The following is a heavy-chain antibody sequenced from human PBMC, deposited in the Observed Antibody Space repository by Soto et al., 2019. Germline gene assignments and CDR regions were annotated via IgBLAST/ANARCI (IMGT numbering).Heavy chain of an antibody. D-gene: IGHD3-9*01. CDR2: IYYSGST. CDR3: ARALILTGYYIHDVLDF. CDR1: GGSISSYY. Sequence: PSETLSLTCTVSGGSISSYYWSWIRQPPGKGLEWIGYIYYSGSTNYNPSLKSRVTISVDTSKNQFSLKLSSVTAADTAVYYCARALILTGYYIHDVLDFSAQGSLV. V-gene: IGHV4-59*01. J-gene: IGHJ3*01.